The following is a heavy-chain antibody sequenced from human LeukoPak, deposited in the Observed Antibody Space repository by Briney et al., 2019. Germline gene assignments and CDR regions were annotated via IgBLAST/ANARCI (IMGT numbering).Heavy chain of an antibody. J-gene: IGHJ5*02. CDR1: GGSISSYY. V-gene: IGHV4-34*01. CDR2: INHSGST. CDR3: ARVSHNIRARNFPGSQYSSGWYLWFDP. D-gene: IGHD6-19*01. Sequence: SETLSLTCTVSGGSISSYYWSWIRQPPGKGLEWIGEINHSGSTNYNPSLKSRVTISVDTSKNQISLKLSSVTAADTAVYYCARVSHNIRARNFPGSQYSSGWYLWFDPWGQGTLVTVSS.